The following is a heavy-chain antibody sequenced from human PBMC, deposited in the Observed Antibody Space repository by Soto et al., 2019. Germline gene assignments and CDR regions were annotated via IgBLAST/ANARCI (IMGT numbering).Heavy chain of an antibody. V-gene: IGHV4-59*01. J-gene: IGHJ4*02. CDR3: ASSYSNYFYFDY. CDR2: IYYSGST. CDR1: GGSISSYY. Sequence: QVQLQESGPGLVKPSETLSLTCTVSGGSISSYYWSWIRQPPGKGLEWIGYIYYSGSTSYNPSLKSRVTISVDTSKNQFSLKLSSVTAADTAVYYCASSYSNYFYFDYWGQGTLVTVSS. D-gene: IGHD4-4*01.